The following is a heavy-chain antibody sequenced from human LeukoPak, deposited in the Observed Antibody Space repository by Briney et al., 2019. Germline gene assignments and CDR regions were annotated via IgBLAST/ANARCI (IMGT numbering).Heavy chain of an antibody. CDR3: ARDGSSGGDGAFAY. Sequence: PGGSLRLSCAASGFTFDDYGMSWVRQAPGKGLEWVSGINWNGGSTGYADSVKGRFTISRDNAKNSLYPQMNSLRAEDTALYYCARDGSSGGDGAFAYWGQGTLVTVSS. J-gene: IGHJ4*02. D-gene: IGHD2-21*02. CDR2: INWNGGST. V-gene: IGHV3-20*04. CDR1: GFTFDDYG.